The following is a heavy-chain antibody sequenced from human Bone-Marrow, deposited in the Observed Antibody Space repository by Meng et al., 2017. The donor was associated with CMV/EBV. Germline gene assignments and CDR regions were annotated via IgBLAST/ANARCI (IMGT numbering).Heavy chain of an antibody. J-gene: IGHJ6*02. CDR3: ARDLERITIFGVVAYYYYYYGMDV. V-gene: IGHV1-2*02. CDR2: INPNSGGT. Sequence: ASVKVSCKASGYTFTGYYMHWVRQAPGQGLEWMGWINPNSGGTNYAQKFQGRVTMTRDTSISTAYMELSRLRSDDTAVYYCARDLERITIFGVVAYYYYYYGMDVWGQGTTVTVYS. CDR1: GYTFTGYY. D-gene: IGHD3-3*01.